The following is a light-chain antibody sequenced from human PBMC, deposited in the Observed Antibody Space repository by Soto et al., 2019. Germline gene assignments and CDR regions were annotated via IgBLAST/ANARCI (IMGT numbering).Light chain of an antibody. V-gene: IGLV2-11*01. CDR3: CSFAGRYSFV. CDR2: DVK. CDR1: SSEVGGYSY. Sequence: QSALTQPRSVSGAPGQSVTISCTGTSSEVGGYSYVSWYQQHPGKAPKLMMYDVKTRPSGIPDRFSGSKSGNTASLTVSGLQAEDETDYYCCSFAGRYSFVFGSGTKVPVL. J-gene: IGLJ1*01.